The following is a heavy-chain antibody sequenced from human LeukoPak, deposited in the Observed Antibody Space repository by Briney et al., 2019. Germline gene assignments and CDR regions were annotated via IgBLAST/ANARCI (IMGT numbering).Heavy chain of an antibody. D-gene: IGHD3-16*02. J-gene: IGHJ6*03. V-gene: IGHV4-39*07. CDR3: ARDMDDYVWGSYRYSKGGYYMDV. CDR2: IYYSGST. Sequence: PSETLSLTCTVSGASISSSGYYWGWIRQPPGKGVWWIGSIYYSGSTYYNPSLKSRVTISVDTSTNQFCRRLGSVTAADTAVYYCARDMDDYVWGSYRYSKGGYYMDVWGKGPTVTVSS. CDR1: GASISSSGYY.